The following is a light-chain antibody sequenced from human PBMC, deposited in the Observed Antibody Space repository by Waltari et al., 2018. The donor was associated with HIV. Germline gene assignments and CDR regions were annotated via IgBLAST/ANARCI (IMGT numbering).Light chain of an antibody. Sequence: SYVLTQPPSVSVAPGAAATISCGAWNIGGKSVHWYKQQPGQAPVLVTRYNSDRPSGSTVRISGSTSGHTATRTITSVEAVDEATYYCQVWDSSNEHVVFGGGTELTVL. CDR3: QVWDSSNEHVV. CDR2: YNS. V-gene: IGLV3-21*04. CDR1: NIGGKS. J-gene: IGLJ3*02.